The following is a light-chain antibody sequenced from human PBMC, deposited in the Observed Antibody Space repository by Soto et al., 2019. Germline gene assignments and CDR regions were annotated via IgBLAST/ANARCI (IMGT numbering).Light chain of an antibody. CDR1: QRIGSY. Sequence: EIVLTQSPGTLSLSPGEGATLSCRASQRIGSYLAWYQQKPGQSPRLLIYGASTRATGIPDRFSGSGSGTDFSLTIRSLGPEDSVVYYCQLYGRAPLFGPGTKVDNK. J-gene: IGKJ3*01. V-gene: IGKV3-20*01. CDR2: GAS. CDR3: QLYGRAPL.